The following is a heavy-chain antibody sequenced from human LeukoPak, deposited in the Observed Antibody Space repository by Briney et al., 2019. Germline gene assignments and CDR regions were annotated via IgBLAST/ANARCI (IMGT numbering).Heavy chain of an antibody. V-gene: IGHV3-30*18. CDR1: GFTFSSYG. CDR2: IPYDGSNK. D-gene: IGHD4-17*01. CDR3: AKAVTSDYYYGMDV. J-gene: IGHJ6*02. Sequence: PGGSLRLSCAASGFTFSSYGMHWVRQAPGKGLEWVAVIPYDGSNKYYADSVKGRFTISRDNSKNTLYLQMNSLRAEDTAVYYCAKAVTSDYYYGMDVWGQGTTVTVSS.